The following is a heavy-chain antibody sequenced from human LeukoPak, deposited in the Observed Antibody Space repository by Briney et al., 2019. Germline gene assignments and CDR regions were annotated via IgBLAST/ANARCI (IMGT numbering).Heavy chain of an antibody. CDR3: ARDKWGTYYYYYMDV. CDR2: IYTSGST. CDR1: GGSISSGSYY. J-gene: IGHJ6*03. V-gene: IGHV4-61*02. D-gene: IGHD3-16*01. Sequence: SETLSLTCTVSGGSISSGSYYWSWIRQPAGKGLEWIGRIYTSGSTNYNPSLKSRVTISVDTSKNQFSLKLSSVTAADTAVYYCARDKWGTYYYYYMDVWGKGTTVTISS.